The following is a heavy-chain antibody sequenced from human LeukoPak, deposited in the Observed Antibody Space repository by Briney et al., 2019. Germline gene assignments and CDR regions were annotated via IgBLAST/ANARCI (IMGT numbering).Heavy chain of an antibody. J-gene: IGHJ4*02. Sequence: GGSLRLSCAASGFTFGRFTIHWVRQTPGKGLEWVSLINRRGHTFYADSVKGRFTISGDNSRNSVFLQMNSLRPEDTALYHCAKEVDCPSDCLFFHSWGQGTLVTVSS. V-gene: IGHV3-43*01. CDR1: GFTFGRFT. CDR2: INRRGHT. CDR3: AKEVDCPSDCLFFHS. D-gene: IGHD2-21*02.